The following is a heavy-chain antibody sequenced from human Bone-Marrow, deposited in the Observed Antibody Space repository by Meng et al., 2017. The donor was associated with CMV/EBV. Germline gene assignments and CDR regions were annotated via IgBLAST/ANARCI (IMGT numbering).Heavy chain of an antibody. J-gene: IGHJ4*02. D-gene: IGHD3-9*01. CDR1: GYTFTSYD. CDR3: AKVRAAYDISTGTFDY. Sequence: ASVKVSCKASGYTFTSYDINWVRQATGQGLEWMGWMNPNSGNTGYAQKFQGRVTITRNTSISTAYMELSSLRSEDTAVYYCAKVRAAYDISTGTFDYWGQGALVTVSS. CDR2: MNPNSGNT. V-gene: IGHV1-8*03.